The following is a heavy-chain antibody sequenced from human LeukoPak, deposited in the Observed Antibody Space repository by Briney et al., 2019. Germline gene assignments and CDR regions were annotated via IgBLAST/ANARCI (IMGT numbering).Heavy chain of an antibody. D-gene: IGHD3-9*01. Sequence: SGTLSLTCAVSGGSISSSNWWSWVRQSPGKGLEWIGEIYHGGNTNYNPSLMSRVTISVDKPKNQFSLNLNYVTAADTAVYYCARGVQYWLGDWFHPWGQGILVTVSS. V-gene: IGHV4-4*02. CDR1: GGSISSSNW. CDR2: IYHGGNT. CDR3: ARGVQYWLGDWFHP. J-gene: IGHJ5*02.